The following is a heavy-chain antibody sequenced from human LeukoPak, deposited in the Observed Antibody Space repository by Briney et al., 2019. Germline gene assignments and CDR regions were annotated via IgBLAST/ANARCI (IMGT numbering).Heavy chain of an antibody. CDR1: GYTFTSCD. J-gene: IGHJ5*02. Sequence: GASVKVSCKASGYTFTSCDINWVRQATGQGLEWMGWMNPNSGNTGYAQKFQGRVTITRNTSISTAYMELSSLRSEDTAVYYCARGPQAAARRGRGWFDPWGQGTLVTVSS. CDR2: MNPNSGNT. V-gene: IGHV1-8*03. D-gene: IGHD6-6*01. CDR3: ARGPQAAARRGRGWFDP.